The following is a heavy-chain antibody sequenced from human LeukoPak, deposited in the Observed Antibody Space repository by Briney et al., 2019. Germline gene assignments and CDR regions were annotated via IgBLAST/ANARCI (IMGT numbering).Heavy chain of an antibody. CDR2: IYSGSST. Sequence: GGSLRLSCAASGFTVSSNYMSWVRQAPGKGLEWVSVIYSGSSTYYADSVKGRFTISRDNSKNTLYLQMNSLRAEDTAVYYCATSGIAVAGTDDAFDIWGQGTMVTVSS. V-gene: IGHV3-66*01. D-gene: IGHD6-19*01. J-gene: IGHJ3*02. CDR3: ATSGIAVAGTDDAFDI. CDR1: GFTVSSNY.